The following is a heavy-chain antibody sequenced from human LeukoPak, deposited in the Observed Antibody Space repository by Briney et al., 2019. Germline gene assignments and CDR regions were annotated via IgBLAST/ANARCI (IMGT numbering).Heavy chain of an antibody. D-gene: IGHD5-24*01. CDR3: TRVGYIDEGIDY. J-gene: IGHJ4*02. V-gene: IGHV3-7*04. Sequence: GGSLRLSCVASGFTFGKYWMTWVRQAPGKGLEWVANIKQDGSKKSYVDSVKGRFTISRDNAKNSLYLQMNSLRAEDTAIYYCTRVGYIDEGIDYWGQGTLVTVSS. CDR1: GFTFGKYW. CDR2: IKQDGSKK.